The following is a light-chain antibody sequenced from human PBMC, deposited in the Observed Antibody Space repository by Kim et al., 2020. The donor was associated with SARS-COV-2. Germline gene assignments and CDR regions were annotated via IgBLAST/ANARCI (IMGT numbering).Light chain of an antibody. CDR1: QSLSSSQ. CDR3: QQSGT. J-gene: IGKJ5*01. V-gene: IGKV3-20*01. CDR2: GAS. Sequence: TLSLSPGERATLACRASQSLSSSQLAWYQQKPGQAPRILIYGASTRATGIPDRISGSGSGTDFTLTISRLEPEDFAVYYCQQSGTFGQGTRLEIK.